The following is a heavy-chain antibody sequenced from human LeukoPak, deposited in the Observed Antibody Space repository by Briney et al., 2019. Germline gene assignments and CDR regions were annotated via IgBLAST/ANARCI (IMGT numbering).Heavy chain of an antibody. CDR3: ARAIGGVIVIHFDY. CDR1: GFTFSSYS. V-gene: IGHV3-21*01. Sequence: GGSLRLSCAASGFTFSSYSMNWVRQAPGKGLEWVSSISSSSTYIYYGDSMKGRFTISRDNAKNSLYLQMNSLRAEDTAVYYCARAIGGVIVIHFDYWGQGTLVTVSS. J-gene: IGHJ4*02. CDR2: ISSSSTYI. D-gene: IGHD3-16*02.